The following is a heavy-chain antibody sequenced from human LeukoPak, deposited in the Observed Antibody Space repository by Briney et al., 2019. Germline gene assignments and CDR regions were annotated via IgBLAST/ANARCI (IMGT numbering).Heavy chain of an antibody. D-gene: IGHD6-19*01. V-gene: IGHV4-39*07. J-gene: IGHJ4*02. CDR3: ARRDSSGWYTE. CDR1: GGSISSSSYY. Sequence: SETLSLTCTVSGGSISSSSYYWGWIRQPPGKGLEWIGSIYYSGSTYYNPSLKSRVTISVDTSKNQFSLKLSSVTAADTAVYYCARRDSSGWYTEWGQGTLVTVSS. CDR2: IYYSGST.